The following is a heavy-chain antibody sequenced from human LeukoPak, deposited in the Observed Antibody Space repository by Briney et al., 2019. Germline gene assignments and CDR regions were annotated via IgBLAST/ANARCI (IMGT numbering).Heavy chain of an antibody. CDR1: GGSISSSSYY. D-gene: IGHD1-1*01. CDR2: IYYSGST. V-gene: IGHV4-39*07. Sequence: SETLSLTCTVSGGSISSSSYYWGWIRQPPGKGLEWIGSIYYSGSTYYSPSLKSRVTISVDKSKNQFSLKLSSVTAADTAVYYCARGGTEPHDAFDIWGQGTMVTVSS. CDR3: ARGGTEPHDAFDI. J-gene: IGHJ3*02.